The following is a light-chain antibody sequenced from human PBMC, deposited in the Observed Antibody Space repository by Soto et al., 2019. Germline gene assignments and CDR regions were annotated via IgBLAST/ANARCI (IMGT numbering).Light chain of an antibody. CDR1: HSVSNHY. CDR3: QQYRRSGA. V-gene: IGKV3-20*01. J-gene: IGKJ1*01. Sequence: EIVSTQCPCILSQSRGERATXSCRASHSVSNHYLALYQQKPGQGAGVLIHAACNRANDIPNRFGCSEYGTDLTLAITRLERQDFAVYYWQQYRRSGAFGQGSKVDIK. CDR2: AAC.